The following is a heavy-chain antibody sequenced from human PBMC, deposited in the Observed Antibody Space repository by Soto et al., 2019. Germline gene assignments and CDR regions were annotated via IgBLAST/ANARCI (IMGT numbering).Heavy chain of an antibody. CDR3: ARPYSSGYYSDAFDI. V-gene: IGHV3-33*01. Sequence: QVQLVESGGGVVQPGRSLRLSCAASGFTFSSYGMHWVRQAPGKGLEWVAVIWYDGSNKYYADSVKGRFTISRDNSKNTLYLQMNSLRAEDTAVYYCARPYSSGYYSDAFDIWGQGTMVTVSS. CDR1: GFTFSSYG. D-gene: IGHD3-22*01. J-gene: IGHJ3*02. CDR2: IWYDGSNK.